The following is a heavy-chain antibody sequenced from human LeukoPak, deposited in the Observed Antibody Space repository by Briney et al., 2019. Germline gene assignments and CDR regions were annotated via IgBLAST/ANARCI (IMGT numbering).Heavy chain of an antibody. CDR3: ARGVVRYCSSTSCLYNWFDP. V-gene: IGHV4-34*01. J-gene: IGHJ5*02. D-gene: IGHD2-2*01. CDR1: GGSFSGYY. Sequence: PSETLSLTRAVYGGSFSGYYWSWIRQPPGKGLEWIGEINHSGSTNYNPSLKSRVTISVDTSKNQFSLKLSSVTAADTAVYYCARGVVRYCSSTSCLYNWFDPWGQGTLVAVSS. CDR2: INHSGST.